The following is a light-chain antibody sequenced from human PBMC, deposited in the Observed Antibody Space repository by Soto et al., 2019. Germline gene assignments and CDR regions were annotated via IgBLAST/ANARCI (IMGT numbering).Light chain of an antibody. CDR2: AAS. J-gene: IGKJ1*01. CDR1: QSISSW. V-gene: IGKV1-5*01. CDR3: QQYSSFST. Sequence: DIQMTQSPSTLSASVGDRVTITCRASQSISSWLAWYQQKPGKAPKLLIYAASSLQSGVPSRFSGSGSGTDFTLTISSLQPEDFATYHCQQYSSFSTFGQGTKVDI.